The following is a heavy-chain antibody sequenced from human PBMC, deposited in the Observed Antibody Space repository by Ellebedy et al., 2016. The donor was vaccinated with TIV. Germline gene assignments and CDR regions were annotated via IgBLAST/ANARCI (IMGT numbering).Heavy chain of an antibody. CDR2: INHSGST. Sequence: SETLSLXCAVYGGSFSGYYWSWIRQPPGKGLEWIGEINHSGSTNYNPSLKSRVTISVDTSKNQFSLKLSSVTAADTAVYYCARVWWGYYYGMDVWGQGTTVTVSS. D-gene: IGHD2-8*02. V-gene: IGHV4-34*01. CDR1: GGSFSGYY. J-gene: IGHJ6*02. CDR3: ARVWWGYYYGMDV.